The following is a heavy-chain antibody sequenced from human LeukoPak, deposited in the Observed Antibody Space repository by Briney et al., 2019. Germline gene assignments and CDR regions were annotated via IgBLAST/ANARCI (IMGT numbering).Heavy chain of an antibody. D-gene: IGHD5-12*01. CDR1: GFTFSSYW. CDR2: ISSSSSYI. J-gene: IGHJ6*03. CDR3: ARDEIVATTKANYYYYMDV. V-gene: IGHV3-21*01. Sequence: GGSLRLSCAASGFTFSSYWMSWVRQAPGKGLEWVSSISSSSSYIYYADSVKGRFTISRDNAKNSLYLQMNSLRAEDTAVYYCARDEIVATTKANYYYYMDVWGKGTTVTISS.